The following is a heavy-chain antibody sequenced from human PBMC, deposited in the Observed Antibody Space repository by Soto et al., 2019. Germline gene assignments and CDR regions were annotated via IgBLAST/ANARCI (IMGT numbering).Heavy chain of an antibody. Sequence: GGSLRLSCAASGFTFSSYGMHWVRQAPGKGLEWVAVISYDGSNKYYADSVKGRFTISRDNSKNTLYLQMNSPRAEDTAVYYCAKDQASGPSDYWGQGTLVTVSS. CDR2: ISYDGSNK. V-gene: IGHV3-30*18. CDR1: GFTFSSYG. CDR3: AKDQASGPSDY. J-gene: IGHJ4*02. D-gene: IGHD3-3*01.